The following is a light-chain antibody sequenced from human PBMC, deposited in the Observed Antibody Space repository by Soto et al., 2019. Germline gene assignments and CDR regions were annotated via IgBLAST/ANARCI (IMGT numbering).Light chain of an antibody. CDR3: QQYYSYPFG. CDR2: AAS. Sequence: AIRMTQSPSSLSASTGDRVTITCRASQGISSYLAWYQQKPGKAPKLLIYAASTLQSGVPLRFSGSGSGTDFTLTISCLQSEDFATYYCQQYYSYPFGFGPGTKVDIK. J-gene: IGKJ3*01. CDR1: QGISSY. V-gene: IGKV1-8*01.